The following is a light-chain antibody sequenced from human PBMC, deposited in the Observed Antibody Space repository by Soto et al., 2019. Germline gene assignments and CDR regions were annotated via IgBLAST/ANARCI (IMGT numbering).Light chain of an antibody. CDR3: QQRSNWPLT. V-gene: IGKV1-39*01. Sequence: DIHMTQSPSSLSASVGDRVTITCRASQSISSYLNWYQQKPGKAPKLLIYAASSLQSGVPSRFSGSGSGTDFTLTISSLEPEDFAVYYCQQRSNWPLTFGPGTKVDI. CDR1: QSISSY. CDR2: AAS. J-gene: IGKJ3*01.